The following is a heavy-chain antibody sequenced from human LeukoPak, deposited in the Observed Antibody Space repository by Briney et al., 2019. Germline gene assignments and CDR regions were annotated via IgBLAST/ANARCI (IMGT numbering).Heavy chain of an antibody. CDR2: ISYDGSNK. D-gene: IGHD3-10*01. Sequence: GRSLRLSCAASGFTFSSYAMHWVRQAPGKGLEWVAVISYDGSNKYYADSVKGRFTISRDNSKNTLYLQMSSLRAEDTAVYYCVKDQSGLLWFGEPDYWGQGTLVTVSS. CDR3: VKDQSGLLWFGEPDY. V-gene: IGHV3-30*14. J-gene: IGHJ4*02. CDR1: GFTFSSYA.